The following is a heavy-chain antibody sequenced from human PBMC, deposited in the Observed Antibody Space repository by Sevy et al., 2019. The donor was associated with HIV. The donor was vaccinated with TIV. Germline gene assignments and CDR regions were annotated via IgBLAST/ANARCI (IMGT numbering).Heavy chain of an antibody. V-gene: IGHV3-23*01. D-gene: IGHD3-10*01. J-gene: IGHJ4*02. Sequence: GGSLRLSCAASGFTFSSYAMSWVRQAPGKGLEWVSAISGSGGSTYYADSVKGRFTISRDNSKNTPYLQMNSLRAEDTAVYYCAKAPNGYYGSGREGYYFDYWGQGTLVTVSS. CDR1: GFTFSSYA. CDR2: ISGSGGST. CDR3: AKAPNGYYGSGREGYYFDY.